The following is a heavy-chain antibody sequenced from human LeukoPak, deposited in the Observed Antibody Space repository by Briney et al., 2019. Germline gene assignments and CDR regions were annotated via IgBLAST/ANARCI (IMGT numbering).Heavy chain of an antibody. Sequence: PSETLSLTCTVSGGSISSSSYYWGWIRQPPGKGLEWIGSIYYSGSTYYNPSLKSRVTISVDTSKNQFSLKLSSVTAADTAVYYCARAHQSYIDYGDAVFDYWGQGTLVTVSS. V-gene: IGHV4-39*07. D-gene: IGHD4-17*01. CDR1: GGSISSSSYY. J-gene: IGHJ4*02. CDR3: ARAHQSYIDYGDAVFDY. CDR2: IYYSGST.